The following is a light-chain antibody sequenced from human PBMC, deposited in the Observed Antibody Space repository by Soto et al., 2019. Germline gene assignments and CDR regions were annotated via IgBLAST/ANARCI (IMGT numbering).Light chain of an antibody. CDR2: DVS. CDR1: SSDVGGYNY. J-gene: IGLJ2*01. Sequence: QSVLTQPASVSGSPGQSITISCTGTSSDVGGYNYVSWYQQHPGKAPKLMVYDVSNRPSGVSNRFSGSKSGNTASLTISGPQAEDEADYYCSSYTSSITLVVFGGGTKLTVL. CDR3: SSYTSSITLVV. V-gene: IGLV2-14*01.